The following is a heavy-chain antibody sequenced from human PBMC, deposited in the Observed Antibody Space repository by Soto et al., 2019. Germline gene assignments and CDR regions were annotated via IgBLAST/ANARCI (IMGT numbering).Heavy chain of an antibody. V-gene: IGHV4-4*07. CDR3: ARDSAGGDVWGSYRYYLAPYYFDY. Sequence: PSETLSLTCTVSGGSISSYYWSWIRQPAGKGLEWIGRIYTSGSTNYNPSLKSRVTMSVDTSKNQFSLKLSSVTAADTAVYYCARDSAGGDVWGSYRYYLAPYYFDYWGQGTLVTVSS. CDR1: GGSISSYY. J-gene: IGHJ4*02. CDR2: IYTSGST. D-gene: IGHD3-16*02.